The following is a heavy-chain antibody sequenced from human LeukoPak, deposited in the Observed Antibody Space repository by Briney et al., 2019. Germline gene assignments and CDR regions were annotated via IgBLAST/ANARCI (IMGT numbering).Heavy chain of an antibody. Sequence: SETLSLTCAVYGGSFSGYYWSWIRQPPGKGLEWIGSIYYSGSTYYNPSLKSRVTISVDTSKNQFSLKLSSVTAADTAVYYCARFNCDSSSYYMDVWGKGTTVTVSS. CDR3: ARFNCDSSSYYMDV. CDR1: GGSFSGYY. D-gene: IGHD3-22*01. CDR2: IYYSGST. V-gene: IGHV4-34*01. J-gene: IGHJ6*03.